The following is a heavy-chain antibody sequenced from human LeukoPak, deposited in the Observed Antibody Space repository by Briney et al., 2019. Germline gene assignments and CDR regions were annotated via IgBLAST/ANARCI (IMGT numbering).Heavy chain of an antibody. Sequence: GGSLRLSCAASGFTFSSYEMNWVRQAPGKGLGWVSYISSSGGTIYYADSVKGRFTISRDNAKNSLYLQMNSLRAEDTAVYYCAGGDRSGYYPIDYWGQGTLVTVSS. J-gene: IGHJ4*02. D-gene: IGHD3-22*01. CDR1: GFTFSSYE. CDR3: AGGDRSGYYPIDY. CDR2: ISSSGGTI. V-gene: IGHV3-48*03.